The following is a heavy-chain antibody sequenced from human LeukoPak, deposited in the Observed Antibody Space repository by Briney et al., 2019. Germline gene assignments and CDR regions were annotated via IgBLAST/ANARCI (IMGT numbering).Heavy chain of an antibody. V-gene: IGHV3-23*01. Sequence: GGSLRLSCTASGLTFSTYALSWVRQTPGKGLEWLSVISATGSTTYYADSVRGRFTISRDNSKNKLDLQMNSLRVEDTAVYYCAKDSQSVAFFLDDAFDLWGQGTIVTVSA. D-gene: IGHD2/OR15-2a*01. J-gene: IGHJ3*01. CDR1: GLTFSTYA. CDR3: AKDSQSVAFFLDDAFDL. CDR2: ISATGSTT.